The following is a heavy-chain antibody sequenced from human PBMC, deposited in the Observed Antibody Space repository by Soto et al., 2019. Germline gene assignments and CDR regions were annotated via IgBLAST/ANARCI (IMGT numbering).Heavy chain of an antibody. V-gene: IGHV1-69*08. J-gene: IGHJ6*02. D-gene: IGHD3-10*01. CDR2: IIPILDIA. CDR3: ARDLGITMVRGVDYYYGMDL. CDR1: GGTFSSYT. Sequence: QVQLVQSGAEVKKPGSSVKVSCKASGGTFSSYTISWVRQAPGQGLERMGRIIPILDIANYAQKFRGRVTITEDKSTSTAYMELSSLRSEDTAVYYCARDLGITMVRGVDYYYGMDLWGQGTTVTVSS.